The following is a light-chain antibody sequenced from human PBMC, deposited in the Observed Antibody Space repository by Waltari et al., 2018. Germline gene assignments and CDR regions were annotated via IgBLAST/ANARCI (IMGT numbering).Light chain of an antibody. CDR1: TSNIGSNY. J-gene: IGLJ6*01. CDR2: DNN. V-gene: IGLV1-51*01. Sequence: QSVLTQPPSVSAAPGQRVTISCFGTTSNIGSNYVSLYQHLPGTAPKLVIYDNNKRRSGIPDRFSGSKSGTSATLDIAGLQTGDEADYYCATWDSSLSAGGIFGSGTKVTVL. CDR3: ATWDSSLSAGGI.